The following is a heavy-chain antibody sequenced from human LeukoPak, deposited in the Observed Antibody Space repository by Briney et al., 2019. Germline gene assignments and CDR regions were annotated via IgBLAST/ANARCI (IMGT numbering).Heavy chain of an antibody. Sequence: GGSLRLSCAASGFTLCSYSMNWVRQAPGKGLEWVSSISSSSSYIYYADSVKGRFTISRDNAKNSLYLQMNSLRAEDTAVYYCARDYAGSGYDYWGQGTLVTVSS. CDR3: ARDYAGSGYDY. CDR1: GFTLCSYS. V-gene: IGHV3-21*01. D-gene: IGHD3-10*01. CDR2: ISSSSSYI. J-gene: IGHJ4*02.